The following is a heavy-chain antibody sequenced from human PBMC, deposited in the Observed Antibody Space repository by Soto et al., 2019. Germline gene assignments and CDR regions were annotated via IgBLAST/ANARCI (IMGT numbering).Heavy chain of an antibody. Sequence: GGSLRLSCAASGFTFSSYSMNWVRQAPGKGLEWVSSISSSSSYTYYADSVKGRFTISRDNAKNTLYLQMNSLRAEDTAVYYCASRAPYCGGDCYPDAEYFQHWGQGTLVTVSS. D-gene: IGHD2-21*02. V-gene: IGHV3-21*04. CDR1: GFTFSSYS. J-gene: IGHJ1*01. CDR3: ASRAPYCGGDCYPDAEYFQH. CDR2: ISSSSSYT.